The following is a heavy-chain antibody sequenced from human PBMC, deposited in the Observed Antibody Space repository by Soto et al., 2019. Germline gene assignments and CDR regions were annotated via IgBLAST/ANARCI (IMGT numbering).Heavy chain of an antibody. CDR1: GFTVSSNY. V-gene: IGHV3-66*01. CDR2: IYSGGST. CDR3: ARAPGRRDGLD. J-gene: IGHJ4*02. D-gene: IGHD1-26*01. Sequence: EVQLVESGGGLVQPGGSLRLSCAASGFTVSSNYMSWVRQAPGKGLEWVSVIYSGGSTYYADSVKARFPISRDNSKNTMYLQMNSLRAEDTAVKYCARAPGRRDGLDWGQGTLLTVSS.